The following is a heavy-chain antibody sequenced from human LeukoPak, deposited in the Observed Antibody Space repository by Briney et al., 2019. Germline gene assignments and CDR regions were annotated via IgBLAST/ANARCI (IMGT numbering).Heavy chain of an antibody. J-gene: IGHJ4*02. CDR2: IKQDGSEK. D-gene: IGHD3-10*01. V-gene: IGHV3-7*01. Sequence: GGSLRLSCAASGFTFSSYAMSWVRQAPGKGLEWVANIKQDGSEKYYVDSVKGRFTISRDNAKNSLYLQMNSLRAEDTAVYYCAKHLWFGEFGPFDYWGQGTLVTVSS. CDR3: AKHLWFGEFGPFDY. CDR1: GFTFSSYA.